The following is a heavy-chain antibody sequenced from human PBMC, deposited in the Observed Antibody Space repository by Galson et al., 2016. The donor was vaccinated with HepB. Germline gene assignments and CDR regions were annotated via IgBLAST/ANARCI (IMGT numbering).Heavy chain of an antibody. CDR1: GFTFSTYA. J-gene: IGHJ5*02. CDR3: ASDTGVVPCFDP. V-gene: IGHV3-23*01. Sequence: SLRLSCAGTGFTFSTYAMSWVRQAPGKRLEWVSAISGSGDTTYYADSVKGRFSISRDNAKNSLYLQMTSLRDEDTGLYFCASDTGVVPCFDPWGQGTLVTVSS. CDR2: ISGSGDTT. D-gene: IGHD2-15*01.